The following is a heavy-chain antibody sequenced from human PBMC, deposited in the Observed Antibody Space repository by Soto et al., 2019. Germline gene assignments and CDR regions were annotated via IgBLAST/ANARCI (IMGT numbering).Heavy chain of an antibody. V-gene: IGHV3-21*01. CDR1: GFTFRSFT. Sequence: VGSLRLSCAASGFTFRSFTMNWVRQAPGKGLEWASTISSNSAYIYYTDALRGRFTISRDNAKNSLHLQMNSLRAEDTAVYYCTRDASRDSSARGWFDPWGPGTLVTVSS. J-gene: IGHJ5*02. CDR2: ISSNSAYI. CDR3: TRDASRDSSARGWFDP. D-gene: IGHD6-13*01.